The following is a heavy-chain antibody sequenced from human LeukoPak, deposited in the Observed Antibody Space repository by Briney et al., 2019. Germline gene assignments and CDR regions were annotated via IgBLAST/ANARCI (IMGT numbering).Heavy chain of an antibody. V-gene: IGHV3-23*01. CDR1: GITLSNYG. CDR2: ISGSGGAT. J-gene: IGHJ4*01. D-gene: IGHD3-10*01. CDR3: AKRGVVVRVFLVGFHKEAYYFDS. Sequence: GGSLRLSCEVSGITLSNYGMTWVRQAPGKGLEWVAGISGSGGATNYADSVKGRFSISRDNPKNTLYLQMNSLRPDDTAVYFCAKRGVVVRVFLVGFHKEAYYFDSWGHGARGTVSS.